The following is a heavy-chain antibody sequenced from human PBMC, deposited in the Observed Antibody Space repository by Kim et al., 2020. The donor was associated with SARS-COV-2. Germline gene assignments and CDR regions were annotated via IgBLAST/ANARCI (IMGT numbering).Heavy chain of an antibody. D-gene: IGHD5-12*01. J-gene: IGHJ4*02. CDR3: ARGRRGYSGY. Sequence: NYPPSLKRRITISVDTSKNQFSLKRRAVTAADTAVYYCARGRRGYSGYWGQGTLVTVSS. V-gene: IGHV4-59*09.